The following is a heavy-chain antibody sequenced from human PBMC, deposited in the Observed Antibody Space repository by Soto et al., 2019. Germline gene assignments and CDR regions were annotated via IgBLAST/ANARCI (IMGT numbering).Heavy chain of an antibody. D-gene: IGHD2-8*01. J-gene: IGHJ6*02. Sequence: GASVKVSCKAYGYTFTGYYMHWVRQAPGQGLEWMGWINPNSGGTNYAQKFQGWVTMTRDTSISTAYMELSRLRSDDTAVYYCARDSSIRLGFCTNGVCYTDYYGMDVWGQGTTVTVSS. V-gene: IGHV1-2*04. CDR3: ARDSSIRLGFCTNGVCYTDYYGMDV. CDR1: GYTFTGYY. CDR2: INPNSGGT.